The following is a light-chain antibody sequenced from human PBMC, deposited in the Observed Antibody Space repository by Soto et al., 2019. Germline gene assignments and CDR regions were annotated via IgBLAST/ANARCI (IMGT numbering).Light chain of an antibody. Sequence: EIVFTQSPASLSLSPGERATLSCRASQSVSSYLAWYQQKPGQAPRLLIYDASSRATGIPARFTGSGSGTDFTLTISSLQSEDSAIYYCQQYNNWPPFTFGGGTKVDIK. V-gene: IGKV3-11*01. CDR3: QQYNNWPPFT. CDR2: DAS. J-gene: IGKJ4*01. CDR1: QSVSSY.